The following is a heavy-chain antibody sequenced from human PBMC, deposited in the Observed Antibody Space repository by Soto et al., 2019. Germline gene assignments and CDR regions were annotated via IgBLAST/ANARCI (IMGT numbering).Heavy chain of an antibody. CDR2: INPSGGST. D-gene: IGHD1-26*01. Sequence: ASVKVSCKASGYTFTSYYMHWVRQAPGQGLEWMGIINPSGGSTSYAQKFQGRVTMTRDTSTSTVYMELSSLRSEDTAVYYCARDLKVGAYYYYGMDVWGQGTTVTVSS. CDR1: GYTFTSYY. V-gene: IGHV1-46*01. J-gene: IGHJ6*02. CDR3: ARDLKVGAYYYYGMDV.